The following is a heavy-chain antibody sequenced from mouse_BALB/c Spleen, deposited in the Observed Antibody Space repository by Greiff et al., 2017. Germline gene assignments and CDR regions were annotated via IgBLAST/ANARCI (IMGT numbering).Heavy chain of an antibody. V-gene: IGHV14-3*02. CDR3: ARYYYYGSSYGGAMDY. J-gene: IGHJ4*01. D-gene: IGHD1-1*01. CDR2: IDPANGNT. CDR1: GFNIKDTY. Sequence: EVKVEESGAELVKPGASVKLSCTASGFNIKDTYMHWVKQRPEQGLEWIGRIDPANGNTKYDPKFQGKATITADTSSNTAYLQLSSLTSEDTAVYYCARYYYYGSSYGGAMDYWGQGTSVTVSS.